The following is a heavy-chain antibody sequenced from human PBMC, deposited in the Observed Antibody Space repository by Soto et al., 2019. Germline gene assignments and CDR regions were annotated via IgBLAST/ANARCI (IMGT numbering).Heavy chain of an antibody. CDR3: AKDRQRYYYGSGSYKFDY. J-gene: IGHJ4*02. D-gene: IGHD3-10*01. V-gene: IGHV3-23*01. Sequence: GGSLRLSCAASGFTFSNYAMSWVRQAPGKGLEWVSAMSGSGGSTYYADSVKGRFTISRDNSKNTLYLQMNSLRAEDTAVYYCAKDRQRYYYGSGSYKFDYWGQGTLVTVSS. CDR1: GFTFSNYA. CDR2: MSGSGGST.